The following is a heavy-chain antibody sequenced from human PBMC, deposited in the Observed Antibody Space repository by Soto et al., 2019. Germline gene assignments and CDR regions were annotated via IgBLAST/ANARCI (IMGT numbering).Heavy chain of an antibody. V-gene: IGHV4-59*01. CDR2: IYYSGST. CDR1: GGSISSYY. D-gene: IGHD3-22*01. Sequence: SSETLSLTCTVAGGSISSYYWSWIRQPPGKGLEWIGYIYYSGSTNYNPSLKSRVTISVDTSKNQFSLKLSSVTAADTAVYYCARGLVTPLAYYDSSGYYYDWFDPWGQGTLVTVSS. CDR3: ARGLVTPLAYYDSSGYYYDWFDP. J-gene: IGHJ5*02.